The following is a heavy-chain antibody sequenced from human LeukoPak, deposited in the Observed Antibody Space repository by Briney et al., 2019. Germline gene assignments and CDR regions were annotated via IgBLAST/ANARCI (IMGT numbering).Heavy chain of an antibody. CDR2: MDGSSGKT. D-gene: IGHD3-22*01. Sequence: ASVKVSCKTSGYTFTSYDINWVRQATGQGLEWMGGMDGSSGKTAYAQKFLGRVTITRNTSISTAYMELSSLTSEDTAVYYCARLYYYASSGYDALDIWGQGTMATVSS. CDR3: ARLYYYASSGYDALDI. CDR1: GYTFTSYD. J-gene: IGHJ3*02. V-gene: IGHV1-8*01.